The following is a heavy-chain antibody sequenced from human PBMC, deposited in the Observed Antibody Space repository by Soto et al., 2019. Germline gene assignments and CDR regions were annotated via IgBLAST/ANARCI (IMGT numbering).Heavy chain of an antibody. V-gene: IGHV4-59*01. CDR1: GGSISSYY. J-gene: IGHJ3*02. Sequence: QVQLQESGPGLVKPSETLSLTCTVSGGSISSYYWSWIRQPPGKGLEWIGYIYYSGSTNYNTSLLSLFTITLDTSKNQFPLKLSSVTAADTSVYYCARRYWYAFDIWGQGTMVTVSS. CDR2: IYYSGST. D-gene: IGHD2-8*02. CDR3: ARRYWYAFDI.